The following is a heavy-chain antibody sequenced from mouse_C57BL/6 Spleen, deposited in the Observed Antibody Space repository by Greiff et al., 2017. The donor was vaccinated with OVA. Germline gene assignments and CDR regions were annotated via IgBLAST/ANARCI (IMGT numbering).Heavy chain of an antibody. CDR1: GYSITSGYY. CDR2: ISYDGSN. V-gene: IGHV3-6*01. D-gene: IGHD2-12*01. Sequence: EVKLQESGPGLVKPSQSLSLTCSVTGYSITSGYYWNWIRQFPGNKLEWMGYISYDGSNNYNPSLKNRISITRDTSKNQFFLKLNSVTTEDTATYYCARGSYSPHYAMDYWGQGTSVTVSS. CDR3: ARGSYSPHYAMDY. J-gene: IGHJ4*01.